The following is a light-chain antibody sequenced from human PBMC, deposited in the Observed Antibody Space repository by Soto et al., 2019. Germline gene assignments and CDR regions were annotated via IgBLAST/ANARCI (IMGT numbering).Light chain of an antibody. CDR3: GSFTTSRIWV. V-gene: IGLV2-8*01. CDR1: SSDVGGYNY. CDR2: EVS. Sequence: QSVLTQPPSASGSPGQSVTISCTGTSSDVGGYNYVSWYQQHPGKAPKLMIYEVSKRPSGVPDRFSGSKSGNTASLTVSGLQAEDEADYYCGSFTTSRIWVFGGGTKLTVL. J-gene: IGLJ3*02.